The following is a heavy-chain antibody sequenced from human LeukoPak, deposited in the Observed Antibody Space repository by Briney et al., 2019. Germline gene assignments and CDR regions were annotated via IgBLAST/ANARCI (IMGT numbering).Heavy chain of an antibody. CDR2: ISSSGSTI. J-gene: IGHJ5*02. CDR3: AKDLVVTAIDPDWFDP. Sequence: PGGSLRLSCAASGFTFSSYEMNWVRQAPGKGLEWVSYISSSGSTIYYADSVKGRFTMSRDNAKNSLYLQMNSLRAEDTAVYYCAKDLVVTAIDPDWFDPWGQGTLVTVSS. V-gene: IGHV3-48*03. D-gene: IGHD2-21*02. CDR1: GFTFSSYE.